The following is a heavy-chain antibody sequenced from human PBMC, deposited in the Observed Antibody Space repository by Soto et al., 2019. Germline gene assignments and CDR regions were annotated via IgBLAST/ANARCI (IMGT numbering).Heavy chain of an antibody. D-gene: IGHD1-1*01. CDR3: VRGRYGDY. CDR1: GYTFTSYG. J-gene: IGHJ4*02. Sequence: QVHLVQSGAEVKKPGASVKVSCKCSGYTFTSYGITWVRQAPGQGLEWMGWISAHNGNTDYAQKLQGRVTVTRDTSTTTAYMELRSLRSDDTAVYYCVRGRYGDYWGQGALVTVSS. V-gene: IGHV1-18*01. CDR2: ISAHNGNT.